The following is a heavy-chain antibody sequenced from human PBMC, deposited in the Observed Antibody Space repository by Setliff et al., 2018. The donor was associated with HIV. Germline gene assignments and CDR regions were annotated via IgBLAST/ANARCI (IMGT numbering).Heavy chain of an antibody. CDR3: ARGEQQLVRNAFDI. J-gene: IGHJ3*02. CDR2: IKQDGSEK. Sequence: GGSLRLSCAASGFTFSSYWMSWVRQAPGKGLEWVANIKQDGSEKYYVDSVKGRFTISRDNAKNSLYLQMNSLRAEDTAVYYCARGEQQLVRNAFDIWGQGTMVTVSS. V-gene: IGHV3-7*04. CDR1: GFTFSSYW. D-gene: IGHD6-13*01.